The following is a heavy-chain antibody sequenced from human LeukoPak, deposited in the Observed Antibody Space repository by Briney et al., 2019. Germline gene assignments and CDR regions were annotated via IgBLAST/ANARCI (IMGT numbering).Heavy chain of an antibody. J-gene: IGHJ4*01. V-gene: IGHV4-34*01. CDR2: INHSGST. CDR1: GGSFSGYY. Sequence: SETLSLTCAVYGGSFSGYYWSWIRQPPGKGLEWIGEINHSGSTNYNPSLKSRVTMSVDTSKNQFSLKLSSVTAADTAVYYCARASGYSGYDWVYYFDYWGQGTLVTVSS. CDR3: ARASGYSGYDWVYYFDY. D-gene: IGHD5-12*01.